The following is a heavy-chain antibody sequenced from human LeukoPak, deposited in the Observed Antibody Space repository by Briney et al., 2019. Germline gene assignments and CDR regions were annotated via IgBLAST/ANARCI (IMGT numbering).Heavy chain of an antibody. CDR2: ISGSGGST. J-gene: IGHJ4*02. Sequence: PGGSLRLSCAASGFTFSSYAMSWVRQAPGKGREWVSAISGSGGSTYYADSVKGRFTISRDNSKNTLYLQMNSLRAEDTAVYYCAKVMVKGQLAQPFDYWGQGTLVTVSS. CDR1: GFTFSSYA. D-gene: IGHD6-13*01. V-gene: IGHV3-23*01. CDR3: AKVMVKGQLAQPFDY.